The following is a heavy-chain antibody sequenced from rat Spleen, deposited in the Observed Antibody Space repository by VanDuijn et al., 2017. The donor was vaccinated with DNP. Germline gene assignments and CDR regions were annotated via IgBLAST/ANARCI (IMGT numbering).Heavy chain of an antibody. J-gene: IGHJ4*01. V-gene: IGHV5-7*01. CDR2: ISYDSGTT. CDR3: ARHRTIMPYYYAMDA. Sequence: EVQLVESGGGPVQPGRSLKLSCAASGFSFSDYYMAWVRQAPTKGLEWVASISYDSGTTYYRDSVKGRFTISRDNAQSTLYLQMDSLRSEDTATYYCARHRTIMPYYYAMDAWGQGASVTVSS. CDR1: GFSFSDYY. D-gene: IGHD1-12*01.